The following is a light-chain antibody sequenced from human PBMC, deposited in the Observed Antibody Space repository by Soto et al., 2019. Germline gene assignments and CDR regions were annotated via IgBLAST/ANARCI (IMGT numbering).Light chain of an antibody. J-gene: IGLJ1*01. CDR3: SSYSNTTTRYV. Sequence: QSALTQPASVSGSPGQSITVPCTGSSNDVGYSNYVSWYQQHAGKAPKLMIYEVNHRPSGVSDRFSGSKSGNTASLTISGLQAEDEADYYCSSYSNTTTRYVFGAGTKVTVL. CDR2: EVN. V-gene: IGLV2-14*01. CDR1: SNDVGYSNY.